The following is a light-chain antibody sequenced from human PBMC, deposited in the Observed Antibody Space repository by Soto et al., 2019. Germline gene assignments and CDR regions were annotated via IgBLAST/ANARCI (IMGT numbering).Light chain of an antibody. V-gene: IGKV3-20*01. CDR3: QQYYSYPRST. Sequence: EIVLTQSPGTLSLSPGERATLSCRASQSVSSSFVAWFQQKPGQAPRLLIYSASNRAVGIPDRFSGSGSGTDFTLTISCLQSEDFATYYCQQYYSYPRSTFGQGTKVDI. J-gene: IGKJ1*01. CDR1: QSVSSSF. CDR2: SAS.